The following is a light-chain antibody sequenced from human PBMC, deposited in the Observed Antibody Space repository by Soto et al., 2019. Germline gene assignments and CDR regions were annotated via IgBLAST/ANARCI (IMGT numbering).Light chain of an antibody. CDR2: DAS. CDR1: QSISSW. V-gene: IGKV1-5*01. J-gene: IGKJ1*01. CDR3: QQYNSYSPT. Sequence: DIQMTQSPSTLSASVGDRVTITCRASQSISSWLAWYQQKPGKAPKLLIYDASSLESGVPSRFNDSGSGTEFTLTISSLQPDDFATYYCQQYNSYSPTFGQGTKVEIK.